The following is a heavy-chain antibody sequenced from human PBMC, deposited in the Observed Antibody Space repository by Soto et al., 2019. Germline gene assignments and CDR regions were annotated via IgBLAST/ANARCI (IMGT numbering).Heavy chain of an antibody. V-gene: IGHV3-23*01. Sequence: SLRLSCAASGFTFSSYAMSWVRQAPGKGLEWVSAISGSGGSTYYADSVKGRFTISRDNSKNTLYLQMNSLRAEDTAVYYCAKDPNASPYYYDSSGYSGDAFDIWGQGTMVTVS. D-gene: IGHD3-22*01. CDR3: AKDPNASPYYYDSSGYSGDAFDI. CDR2: ISGSGGST. J-gene: IGHJ3*02. CDR1: GFTFSSYA.